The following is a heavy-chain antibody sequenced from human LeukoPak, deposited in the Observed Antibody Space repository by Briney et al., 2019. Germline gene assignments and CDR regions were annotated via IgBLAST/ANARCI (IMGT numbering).Heavy chain of an antibody. D-gene: IGHD2-21*01. CDR2: ISTYNGNT. J-gene: IGHJ5*02. Sequence: ASVKVSCKSSGYTFTTYGITWVRQAPGQGLEWMGWISTYNGNTDYAQQFQGRVTMTTETSTNTAYMELRSLRSDDTAIYYCATEGIGWLDPWGQGTLVTVSS. CDR1: GYTFTTYG. V-gene: IGHV1-18*01. CDR3: ATEGIGWLDP.